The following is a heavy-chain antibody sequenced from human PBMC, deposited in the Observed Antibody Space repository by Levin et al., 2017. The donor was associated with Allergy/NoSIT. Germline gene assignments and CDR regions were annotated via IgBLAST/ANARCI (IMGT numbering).Heavy chain of an antibody. CDR3: ARFPSANYATGFFDT. Sequence: GESLKISCKTSGHTFTRFTLNWVRQAPGQGLEWMGWINTNTGNPTYAQGFAGRFVFSLDTSVKTAYVQINSLKAVDTAVYYCARFPSANYATGFFDTWGQGTKVAVSS. V-gene: IGHV7-4-1*02. J-gene: IGHJ3*02. CDR1: GHTFTRFT. CDR2: INTNTGNP. D-gene: IGHD4/OR15-4a*01.